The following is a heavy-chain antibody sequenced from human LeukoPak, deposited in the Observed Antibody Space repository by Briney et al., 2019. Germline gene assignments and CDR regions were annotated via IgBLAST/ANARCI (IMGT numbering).Heavy chain of an antibody. CDR2: ISSSSSTI. Sequence: GGSLRLPCAASGFTFSSYSMNWVRRAPGKGLEWVSYISSSSSTIYYADSVKGRFTISRDNAKNSLYLQMNSLRAEDTAVYYCARQEGDSSGYYRLDYWGQGTLVTVSS. CDR3: ARQEGDSSGYYRLDY. V-gene: IGHV3-48*01. J-gene: IGHJ4*02. CDR1: GFTFSSYS. D-gene: IGHD3-22*01.